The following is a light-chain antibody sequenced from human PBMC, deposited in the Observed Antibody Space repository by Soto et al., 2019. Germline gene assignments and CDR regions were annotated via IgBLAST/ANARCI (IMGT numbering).Light chain of an antibody. Sequence: QSALTQPASLSGSPGQSITISCTGTNSDVGCYNLVSWYQQYPGRAPKLMIYEDTKRPSGVSNRFSGSKSGNTASLTISGLQAEDEADYYCSSYAGITTYVVFGGGTKLTVL. V-gene: IGLV2-23*01. J-gene: IGLJ2*01. CDR2: EDT. CDR1: NSDVGCYNL. CDR3: SSYAGITTYVV.